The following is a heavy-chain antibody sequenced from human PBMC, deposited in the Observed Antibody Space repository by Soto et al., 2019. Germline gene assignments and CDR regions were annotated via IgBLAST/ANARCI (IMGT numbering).Heavy chain of an antibody. J-gene: IGHJ5*02. CDR2: INYTGHT. D-gene: IGHD3-22*01. CDR1: GCSINSTGYY. V-gene: IGHV4-30-4*01. Sequence: PSETLSLACTVSGCSINSTGYYWNWIRQPPGKGLEWIGYINYTGHTYDNPSLKSRVTISVDTSKNQFSLKLTSVTAADTVVYFCARQATCYYYGWFVHWGQGTLVTVSS. CDR3: ARQATCYYYGWFVH.